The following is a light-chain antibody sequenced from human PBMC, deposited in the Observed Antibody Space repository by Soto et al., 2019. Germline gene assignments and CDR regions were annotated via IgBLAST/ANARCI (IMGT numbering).Light chain of an antibody. CDR2: GAS. Sequence: EIVMTQSPVTLSVSPGESATLSCRASQSVGSNLAWCQQRPGQAPRLLIYGASTRATGIPVRFSGSGSGTEFTLTISGLQSEDFGVYLCQQYNNRPPITFGQGTRLEIK. V-gene: IGKV3D-15*01. CDR3: QQYNNRPPIT. CDR1: QSVGSN. J-gene: IGKJ5*01.